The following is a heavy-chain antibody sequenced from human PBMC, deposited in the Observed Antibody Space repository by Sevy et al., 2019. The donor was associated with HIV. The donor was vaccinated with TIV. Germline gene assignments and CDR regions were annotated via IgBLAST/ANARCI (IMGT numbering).Heavy chain of an antibody. CDR3: ARDLGGSYDYYYYGMDV. CDR2: ISYYGSNK. D-gene: IGHD1-26*01. V-gene: IGHV3-30-3*01. Sequence: GGSLRLSCAASGFTFSSYAMHWVRQAPGKGLEWVAVISYYGSNKYYADSVKGRFTISRDNSKNTLYLQMNSLRAEDTAVYYCARDLGGSYDYYYYGMDVWGQGTTVTVSS. J-gene: IGHJ6*02. CDR1: GFTFSSYA.